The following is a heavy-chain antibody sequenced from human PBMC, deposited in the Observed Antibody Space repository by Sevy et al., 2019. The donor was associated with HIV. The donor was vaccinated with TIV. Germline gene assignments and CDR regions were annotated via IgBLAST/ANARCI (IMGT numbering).Heavy chain of an antibody. V-gene: IGHV4-59*01. D-gene: IGHD3-22*01. CDR1: GGSTNTYF. CDR2: INNIGSS. Sequence: SETLSLTCTVSGGSTNTYFWTWIRQPPGKGLEWIGYINNIGSSNYNPSFKSRVTISVDTSKNKVSLKLSSVTAADTAVYYCARYYYDSSGPGSWFDPWGQGTLVTVSS. CDR3: ARYYYDSSGPGSWFDP. J-gene: IGHJ5*02.